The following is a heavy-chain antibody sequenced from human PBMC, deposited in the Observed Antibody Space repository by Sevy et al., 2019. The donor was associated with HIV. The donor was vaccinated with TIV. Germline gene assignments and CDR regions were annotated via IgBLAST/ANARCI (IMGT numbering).Heavy chain of an antibody. CDR1: SYSFISGYY. J-gene: IGHJ3*02. CDR3: ASAIVGAFDAFDI. V-gene: IGHV4-38-2*01. Sequence: SETLSLTCDVSSYSFISGYYWGWIRQPPGKGLEWIGSFYHSGSTYYNPSLKSRVSISVDTSKNHFSLKLSSVTAADTAVYYSASAIVGAFDAFDIWGQGTMVTVSS. D-gene: IGHD1-26*01. CDR2: FYHSGST.